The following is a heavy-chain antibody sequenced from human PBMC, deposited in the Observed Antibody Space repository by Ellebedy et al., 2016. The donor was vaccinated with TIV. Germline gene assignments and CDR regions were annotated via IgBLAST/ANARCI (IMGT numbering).Heavy chain of an antibody. Sequence: SETLSLTXTVSGGSTSSGGYYWSWIRQHPGKGLEWIGYIYYSGSIYYNPSLKSRVTISVDTSKNQFTLKLSSVTAADTAVYYCARGGTFMTPTNWFDPWGQGTLVTVSS. V-gene: IGHV4-31*03. CDR3: ARGGTFMTPTNWFDP. J-gene: IGHJ5*02. D-gene: IGHD3-16*01. CDR1: GGSTSSGGYY. CDR2: IYYSGSI.